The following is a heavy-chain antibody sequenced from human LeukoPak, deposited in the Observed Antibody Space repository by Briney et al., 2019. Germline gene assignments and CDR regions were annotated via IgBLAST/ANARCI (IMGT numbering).Heavy chain of an antibody. J-gene: IGHJ5*02. V-gene: IGHV5-51*01. CDR2: IYPGDSDP. CDR1: GYTFTTYW. CDR3: ARFSASSLDKNWFDP. Sequence: PGESLKISCKGSGYTFTTYWIAWVRQMPGKGLEWMGIIYPGDSDPRYSPSFQGQVTISADKSISTAYLQWSSLKASDTAMYYCARFSASSLDKNWFDPWGQGTLLTVSS. D-gene: IGHD2-2*03.